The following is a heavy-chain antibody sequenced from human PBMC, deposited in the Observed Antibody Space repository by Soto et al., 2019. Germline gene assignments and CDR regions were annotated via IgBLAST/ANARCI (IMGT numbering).Heavy chain of an antibody. CDR2: ISAYNGNT. Sequence: VASVKVSCKASGYTFTSYGISWVRQAPGQGLEWMGRISAYNGNTNYAQKLQGRVTMTTDTSTSTAYMELRSLRSDDTAVYYCARGVTNLGGYYYYYYMDVWGKGTTVTVSS. CDR3: ARGVTNLGGYYYYYYMDV. V-gene: IGHV1-18*01. D-gene: IGHD3-10*01. CDR1: GYTFTSYG. J-gene: IGHJ6*03.